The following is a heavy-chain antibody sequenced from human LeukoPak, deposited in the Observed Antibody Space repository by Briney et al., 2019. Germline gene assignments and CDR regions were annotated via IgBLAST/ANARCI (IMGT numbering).Heavy chain of an antibody. CDR2: IYYSGST. D-gene: IGHD1-26*01. V-gene: IGHV4-39*07. J-gene: IGHJ6*03. CDR1: GGSISSSSYY. CDR3: ARTVGATNYYYYYYMDV. Sequence: SETLSLTCTVSGGSISSSSYYWGWIRQPPGKGLEWIGSIYYSGSTYYNPSLKSRVTISVDTSKNQLSLKLNSVTAADTAVYYCARTVGATNYYYYYYMDVWGKGTTVTISS.